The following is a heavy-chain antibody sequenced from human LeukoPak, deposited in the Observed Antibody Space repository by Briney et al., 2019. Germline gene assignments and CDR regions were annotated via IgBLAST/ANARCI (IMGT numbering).Heavy chain of an antibody. V-gene: IGHV4-34*01. CDR3: ARDPGPTPYMDV. CDR1: IDSFSNYH. Sequence: SETLSLTCAVYIDSFSNYHWNWIRQTPAKGMEWIGEVNESGGTNISPSLRSRVILSVDTSKNQFSLKLISVTVADTAIYYCARDPGPTPYMDVWGKGTTVTISS. J-gene: IGHJ6*03. CDR2: VNESGGT.